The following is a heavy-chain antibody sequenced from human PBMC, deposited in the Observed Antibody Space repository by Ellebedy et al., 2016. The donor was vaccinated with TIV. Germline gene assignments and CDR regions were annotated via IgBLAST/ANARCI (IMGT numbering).Heavy chain of an antibody. J-gene: IGHJ6*02. CDR2: IYAGGSA. V-gene: IGHV3-66*01. CDR1: GFTVTSNY. D-gene: IGHD6-19*01. CDR3: VRGKGQWLAGGMDV. Sequence: GESLKISCAASGFTVTSNYMSWVRQAPGKGLEWVSVIYAGGSAFYADSVKGRFTIYRDHSKNMVYLQMNSLRAEDTAVYYCVRGKGQWLAGGMDVWGQGTTVIVS.